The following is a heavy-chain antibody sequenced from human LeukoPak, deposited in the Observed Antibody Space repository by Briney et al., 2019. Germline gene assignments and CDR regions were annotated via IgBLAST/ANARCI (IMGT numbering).Heavy chain of an antibody. V-gene: IGHV4-34*01. D-gene: IGHD5-18*01. J-gene: IGHJ4*02. Sequence: SETLSLTCAVYGGSFSGYYWSWIRQPPGKGLEWIGEINHSGSTNYNPSLKSRVTISVDTSKNQFSLKLSSVTAADTAVYYCARSPYRLFYFDYWGRGTLVTVSS. CDR1: GGSFSGYY. CDR2: INHSGST. CDR3: ARSPYRLFYFDY.